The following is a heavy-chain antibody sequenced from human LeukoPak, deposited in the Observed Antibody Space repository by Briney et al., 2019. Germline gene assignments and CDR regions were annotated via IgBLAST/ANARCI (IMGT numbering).Heavy chain of an antibody. Sequence: ASVKVSCKASGYTFTSYYMHWVRQAPGQGLEWMGIINPSGGSTSYAQKFQGRVTMTRDTSTSTVYMELSSLRSEDTAVYYCARGLATQRGYSGYEDYYYYMDVWGKGTTVTISS. CDR2: INPSGGST. D-gene: IGHD5-12*01. CDR1: GYTFTSYY. V-gene: IGHV1-46*01. J-gene: IGHJ6*03. CDR3: ARGLATQRGYSGYEDYYYYMDV.